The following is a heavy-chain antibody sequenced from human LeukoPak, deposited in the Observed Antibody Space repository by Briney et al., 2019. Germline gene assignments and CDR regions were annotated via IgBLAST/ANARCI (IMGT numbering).Heavy chain of an antibody. V-gene: IGHV3-30*14. J-gene: IGHJ4*02. CDR1: GFTFSSYA. CDR3: ARGDPRDSSGYPSDY. Sequence: GGSLRLSCAASGFTFSSYAMHWVRQAPGKGLEWVAVISYDGSNKYYADSVKGRFTISRDNSKNTLYLQMNSLRAEDTAVYYCARGDPRDSSGYPSDYWGQGTLVTVSS. D-gene: IGHD3-22*01. CDR2: ISYDGSNK.